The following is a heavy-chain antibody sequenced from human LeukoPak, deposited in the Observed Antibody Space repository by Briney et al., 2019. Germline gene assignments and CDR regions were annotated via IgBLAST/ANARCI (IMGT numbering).Heavy chain of an antibody. CDR2: IYHSGST. V-gene: IGHV4-39*07. CDR3: ARGRGYSYGSFDY. CDR1: GGSISSSNYY. D-gene: IGHD5-18*01. J-gene: IGHJ4*02. Sequence: PSETLSLTCIVSGGSISSSNYYWGWIRQPPGKGLEWIGSIYHSGSTYYNPSLKSRVTISVDTSKNQFSLKLSSVTAADTAVYYCARGRGYSYGSFDYWGQGTLVTVSS.